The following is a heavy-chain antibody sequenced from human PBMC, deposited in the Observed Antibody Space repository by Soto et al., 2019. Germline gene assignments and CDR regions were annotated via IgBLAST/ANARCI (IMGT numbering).Heavy chain of an antibody. Sequence: SDTLSLTCTVSGGSISSGGYYWSWIRQHPGKGLEWIGYIYYSGSTYYNPSLKSRVTISVDTSKNQFSLKLSSVTAADTAVYYCARASRSGVDAFDIWGQGTTFTVS. CDR3: ARASRSGVDAFDI. CDR2: IYYSGST. CDR1: GGSISSGGYY. V-gene: IGHV4-31*03. J-gene: IGHJ3*02. D-gene: IGHD2-15*01.